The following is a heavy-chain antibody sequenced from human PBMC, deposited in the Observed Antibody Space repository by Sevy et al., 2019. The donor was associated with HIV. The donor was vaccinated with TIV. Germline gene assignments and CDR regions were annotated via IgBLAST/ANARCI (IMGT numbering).Heavy chain of an antibody. CDR2: IWYDGSNK. V-gene: IGHV3-33*01. Sequence: GGSLRLSCAASGFTFSSYGMHWVRQAPGKGLEWVAVIWYDGSNKYYADSVKGRFTISRDNSKNTLYLQMNSLRAEDTAVYYCARDGGYSYWWNFDYWGQGTLVTVSS. CDR3: ARDGGYSYWWNFDY. D-gene: IGHD5-18*01. J-gene: IGHJ4*02. CDR1: GFTFSSYG.